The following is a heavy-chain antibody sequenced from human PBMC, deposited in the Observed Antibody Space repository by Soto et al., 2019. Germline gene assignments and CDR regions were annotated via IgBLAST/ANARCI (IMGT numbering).Heavy chain of an antibody. CDR2: INYSGST. CDR1: GGSFSDHY. J-gene: IGHJ5*02. Sequence: KASETLSLTCAVYGGSFSDHYWSWIRQPPEKGLEWIGNINYSGSTNYNPSLKSRVTISVDTSKNQFSLKLSSVTAADTAVYFCGRQGTWGFLSAHNWFDLWSQGTLVLVSS. V-gene: IGHV4-34*01. CDR3: GRQGTWGFLSAHNWFDL. D-gene: IGHD7-27*01.